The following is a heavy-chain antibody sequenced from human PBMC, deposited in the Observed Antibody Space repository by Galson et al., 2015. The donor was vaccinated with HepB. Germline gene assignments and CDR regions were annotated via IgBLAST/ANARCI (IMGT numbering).Heavy chain of an antibody. CDR1: GGTFSSYA. CDR3: ARGGLYPQGEDNWFDP. J-gene: IGHJ5*02. CDR2: IIPIFGTA. Sequence: SVKVSCKASGGTFSSYAISWVRQAPGQGLEWMGGIIPIFGTANYAQKFQGRVTITIDTSARTAYMEMSSLRSEDTAVYYCARGGLYPQGEDNWFDPWGQGTLVTASS. D-gene: IGHD3-10*01. V-gene: IGHV1-69*05.